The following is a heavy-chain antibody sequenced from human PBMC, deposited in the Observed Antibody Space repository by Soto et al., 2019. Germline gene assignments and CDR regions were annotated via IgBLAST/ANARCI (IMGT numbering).Heavy chain of an antibody. D-gene: IGHD5-18*01. CDR1: GYNFRNFG. Sequence: QVQLEQSGDAVKKPGASVKVSCKASGYNFRNFGITWVRQASGQGLEWRGWISGYNGRTSSARQFRGRVVLTTDTATNTAYLELRSLTSDDTAVYYCAREGYSSGFDPFDFWGQGTKVTVSS. J-gene: IGHJ3*01. V-gene: IGHV1-18*01. CDR2: ISGYNGRT. CDR3: AREGYSSGFDPFDF.